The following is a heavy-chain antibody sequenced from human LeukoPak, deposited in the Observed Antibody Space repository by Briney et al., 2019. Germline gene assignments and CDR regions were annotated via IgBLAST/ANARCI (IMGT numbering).Heavy chain of an antibody. CDR3: ARVAPPKYFDY. V-gene: IGHV4-4*02. J-gene: IGHJ4*02. CDR2: IYHSGST. CDR1: GFTFSSFGM. Sequence: GSLRLSCAASGFTFSSFGMNWVRQPPGKGLEWIGEIYHSGSTNCNPSLKSRVSISVDKSNNQFSLKLSSVTAADTAVYYCARVAPPKYFDYWGQGTLVTVSS.